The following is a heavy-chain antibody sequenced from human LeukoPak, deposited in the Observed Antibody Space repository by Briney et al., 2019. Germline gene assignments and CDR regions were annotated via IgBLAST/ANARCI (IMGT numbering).Heavy chain of an antibody. CDR2: MNANSGNT. D-gene: IGHD4/OR15-4a*01. V-gene: IGHV1-8*01. CDR3: ARGFRGARQACNY. CDR1: VCTFTNQY. J-gene: IGHJ4*02. Sequence: ASVTVSCKASVCTFTNQYINLVRQATGQGLEWMGWMNANSGNTGYPQKFQARVTMSRNTSISTSSMQLSSLNSADTAVYYCARGFRGARQACNYWGQGTLVTVSS.